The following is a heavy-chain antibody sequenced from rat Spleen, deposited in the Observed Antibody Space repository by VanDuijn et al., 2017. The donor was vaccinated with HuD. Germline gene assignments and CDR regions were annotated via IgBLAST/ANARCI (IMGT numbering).Heavy chain of an antibody. CDR1: GFTFSNYD. CDR2: ISYDSSST. J-gene: IGHJ4*01. V-gene: IGHV5-22*01. D-gene: IGHD1-2*01. Sequence: EVQLVESGGGLVQPGRSMKLSCAASGFTFSNYDMAWVRQAPTRGLEWVASISYDSSSTYYGDSVKGRFTVSRDNVKSTLYLQMNSLRSEDTATYYCARQHSSHIYPSYVMDAWGQGASVTVSS. CDR3: ARQHSSHIYPSYVMDA.